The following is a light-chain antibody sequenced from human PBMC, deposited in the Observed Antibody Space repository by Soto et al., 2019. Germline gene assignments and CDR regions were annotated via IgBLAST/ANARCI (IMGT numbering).Light chain of an antibody. J-gene: IGLJ2*01. CDR3: SSFAGINNLL. CDR1: SSDVGAYDY. V-gene: IGLV2-8*01. Sequence: QSVLTQPPSASGSPGQSVTISCTGTSSDVGAYDYVSWYQQHPGKAPKLMIYEVSQRPSGVPDRFSGSKSGNTASLTISGLQAEDEGDYYSSSFAGINNLLFGGGSKLTVL. CDR2: EVS.